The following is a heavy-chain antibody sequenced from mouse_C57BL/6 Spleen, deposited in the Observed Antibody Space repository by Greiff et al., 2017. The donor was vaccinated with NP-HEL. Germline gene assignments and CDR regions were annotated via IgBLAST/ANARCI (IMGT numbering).Heavy chain of an antibody. Sequence: QVQLQQSGAELARPGASVKLSCKATGYTFTSYGISWVKQRTGQGLEWIGEIYPRSGNTYYNEKFKGKATLTADKSSSTAYMELRSLTSEDSAVYFCARRNYDYGYFDYWGQGTTLTVSS. V-gene: IGHV1-81*01. D-gene: IGHD2-4*01. CDR3: ARRNYDYGYFDY. CDR2: IYPRSGNT. CDR1: GYTFTSYG. J-gene: IGHJ2*01.